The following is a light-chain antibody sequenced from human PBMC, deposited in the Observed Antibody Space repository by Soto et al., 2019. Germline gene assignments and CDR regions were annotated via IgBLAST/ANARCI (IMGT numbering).Light chain of an antibody. Sequence: QSVLTQPPSASGSPGQSVTISCTGTRNDIGAYEFVSWYQHHPGKAPKLIIYEVVQRPSGVPDRFSGSKSGNTASLTVSGLQAADEADYYCKSYAGSNTYVFGTGNKVTV. CDR1: RNDIGAYEF. CDR3: KSYAGSNTYV. J-gene: IGLJ1*01. CDR2: EVV. V-gene: IGLV2-8*01.